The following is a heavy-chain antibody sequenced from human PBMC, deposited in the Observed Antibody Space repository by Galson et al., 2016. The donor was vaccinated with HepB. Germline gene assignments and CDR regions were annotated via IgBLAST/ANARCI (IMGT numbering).Heavy chain of an antibody. CDR3: ARDREWCTGGTCYVIDGFDF. J-gene: IGHJ3*01. D-gene: IGHD2-8*02. CDR1: GYNFTNYG. CDR2: ISVYNGNT. V-gene: IGHV1-18*01. Sequence: SVKVSCKASGYNFTNYGINWVRQAPGQGLQWMGWISVYNGNTNYAEEVKGRVTLTTDTSSSTAYMELRTLRSDDTALSFCARDREWCTGGTCYVIDGFDFWGQGTMVTVSS.